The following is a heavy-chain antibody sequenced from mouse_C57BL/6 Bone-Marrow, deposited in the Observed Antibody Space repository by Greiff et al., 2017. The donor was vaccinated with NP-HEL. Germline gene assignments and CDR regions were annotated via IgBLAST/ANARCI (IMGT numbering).Heavy chain of an antibody. CDR3: ARWRPSYYYAMDY. CDR1: GYAFSSSW. D-gene: IGHD6-1*01. V-gene: IGHV1-82*01. CDR2: IYPGDGDT. Sequence: VQLVESGPELVKPGASVKISCKASGYAFSSSWMNWVKQRPGKGLEWIGRIYPGDGDTNYNGKFKGKATLTADKSSSTAYMQLSSLTSEDSAVYFCARWRPSYYYAMDYWGQGTSVTVSS. J-gene: IGHJ4*01.